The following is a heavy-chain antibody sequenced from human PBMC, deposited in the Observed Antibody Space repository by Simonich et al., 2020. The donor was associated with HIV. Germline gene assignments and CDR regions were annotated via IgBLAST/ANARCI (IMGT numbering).Heavy chain of an antibody. Sequence: QVQLQQWGAGLLKPSETLSLTCAVDGGAFRGYYWSWIRQPPGKGLAWIWEINHSGSTNYNPSLKSRVTISVDTSKNQFSLKLSSVTAADTAVYYCARGFYQRLYYFDYWGQGTLVTVSS. J-gene: IGHJ4*02. CDR2: INHSGST. D-gene: IGHD2-2*01. CDR1: GGAFRGYY. CDR3: ARGFYQRLYYFDY. V-gene: IGHV4-34*01.